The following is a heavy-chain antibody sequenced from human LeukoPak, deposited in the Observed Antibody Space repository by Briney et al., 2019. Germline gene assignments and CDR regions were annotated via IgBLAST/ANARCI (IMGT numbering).Heavy chain of an antibody. CDR1: GGSISSFY. V-gene: IGHV4-59*01. D-gene: IGHD5/OR15-5a*01. Sequence: PSETLSLTCTVSGGSISSFYWSWLRQPPGKGLEYIGYISYSETTSYNPSLKSRVTISVDTSKNQFSLKLTSVTAADTAVYYYASDKGLPQAFDIWGQGTMVTVSS. CDR2: ISYSETT. CDR3: ASDKGLPQAFDI. J-gene: IGHJ3*02.